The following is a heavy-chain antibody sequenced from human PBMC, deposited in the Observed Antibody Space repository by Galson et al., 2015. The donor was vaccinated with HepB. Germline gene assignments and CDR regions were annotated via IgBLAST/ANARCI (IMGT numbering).Heavy chain of an antibody. CDR3: ARDPTYYYDSSLPPSNAFDI. J-gene: IGHJ3*02. D-gene: IGHD3-22*01. CDR1: GGTFSSYA. V-gene: IGHV1-69*01. CDR2: IIPIFGTA. Sequence: CKASGGTFSSYAISWVRQAPGQGLEWMGGIIPIFGTANYAQKFQGRVTITADESTSTAYMELSSLRSEDTAVYYCARDPTYYYDSSLPPSNAFDIWGQGTMVTVSS.